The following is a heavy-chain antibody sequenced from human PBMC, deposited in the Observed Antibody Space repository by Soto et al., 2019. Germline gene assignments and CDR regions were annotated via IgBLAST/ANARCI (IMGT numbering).Heavy chain of an antibody. V-gene: IGHV3-74*01. D-gene: IGHD2-15*01. CDR3: ARDRMDRRYCSGGACYLFDD. CDR1: GFTFSSYW. CDR2: INTDGSET. J-gene: IGHJ4*02. Sequence: GGSLRLSCAASGFTFSSYWMHWVRQAPGKGLVWVSRINTDGSETAFADSVKGRFTISRDNAKNTLYLEMNSLRDEDTAVYYCARDRMDRRYCSGGACYLFDDWGQGTLVTVSS.